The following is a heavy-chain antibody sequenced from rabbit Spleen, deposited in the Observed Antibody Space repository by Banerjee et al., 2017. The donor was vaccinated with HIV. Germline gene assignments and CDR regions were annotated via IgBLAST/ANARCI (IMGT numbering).Heavy chain of an antibody. V-gene: IGHV1S45*01. CDR3: ARDTSSSFSSYGMDL. Sequence: QEQLEESGGGLVKPGGTLTLTCTASGFSFSSSYWMCWVRQAPGKGLEWIACIDTGSSGFTYFATWAKGRFPCSKTSSTTVTLQMTRLTAADTATYFCARDTSSSFSSYGMDLWGQGTLSPS. D-gene: IGHD1-1*01. J-gene: IGHJ6*01. CDR1: GFSFSSSYW. CDR2: IDTGSSGFT.